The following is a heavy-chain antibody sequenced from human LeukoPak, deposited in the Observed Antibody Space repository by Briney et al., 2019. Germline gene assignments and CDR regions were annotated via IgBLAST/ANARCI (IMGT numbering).Heavy chain of an antibody. D-gene: IGHD1-26*01. CDR1: GFTFDDYG. V-gene: IGHV3-20*04. CDR2: INWNGGST. Sequence: GGSLRLPCAASGFTFDDYGMSWVRQAPGKGLEWVSGINWNGGSTVYADSVKGRFTISRDNAKNSLYLQMNSLRAEDTAVYYCARDPYSGSYGNYYYYFMDVWGKGTTVTISS. CDR3: ARDPYSGSYGNYYYYFMDV. J-gene: IGHJ6*03.